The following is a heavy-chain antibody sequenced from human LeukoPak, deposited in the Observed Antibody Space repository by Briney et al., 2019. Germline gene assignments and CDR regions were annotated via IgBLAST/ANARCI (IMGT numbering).Heavy chain of an antibody. Sequence: GESLKISCKASGYSFTSYWIGCVRQMPGKGLECMGIIYPGDSDTRYSPSFQGQVTISAHKSISSAYLQWSSLKASDTAMYYCARPNGVSYSFDYWGQGTLVTVSS. CDR1: GYSFTSYW. J-gene: IGHJ4*02. CDR3: ARPNGVSYSFDY. CDR2: IYPGDSDT. D-gene: IGHD4-17*01. V-gene: IGHV5-51*01.